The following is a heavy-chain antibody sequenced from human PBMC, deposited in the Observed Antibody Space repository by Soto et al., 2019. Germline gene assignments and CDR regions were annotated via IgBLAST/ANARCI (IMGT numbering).Heavy chain of an antibody. Sequence: SETLSLTCTVSGGSITTGGYYWSWIRQLPGKGLEWIGHRYYSESTYYNPSLKSRVSISLDTSKNQFSLKLSFVTAADTAMYYCARNKCSGGSCYSWSLDYWGQGTPVTVSS. J-gene: IGHJ4*02. D-gene: IGHD2-15*01. CDR1: GGSITTGGYY. CDR3: ARNKCSGGSCYSWSLDY. CDR2: RYYSEST. V-gene: IGHV4-31*03.